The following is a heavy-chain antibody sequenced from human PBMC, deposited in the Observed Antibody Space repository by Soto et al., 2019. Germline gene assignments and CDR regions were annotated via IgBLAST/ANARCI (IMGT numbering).Heavy chain of an antibody. Sequence: ASVKVSCKASGYTFTSYFMHWVRQAPGQGLEWMGIINPSGGSTSYAQKFQGRVTMTRDTSTSTVYMELSSLRSEDTAVYYCARQYCSGGSCYTLDYWGQGTLVTVSS. CDR3: ARQYCSGGSCYTLDY. CDR2: INPSGGST. V-gene: IGHV1-46*01. J-gene: IGHJ4*02. CDR1: GYTFTSYF. D-gene: IGHD2-15*01.